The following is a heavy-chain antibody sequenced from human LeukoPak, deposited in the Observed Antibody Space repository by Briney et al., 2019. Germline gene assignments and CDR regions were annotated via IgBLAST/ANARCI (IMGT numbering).Heavy chain of an antibody. D-gene: IGHD6-13*01. CDR3: ARDEQQLALGYDY. Sequence: SETLSLTCAVYGGSLSGYYWSWIRQPPGKGLEWIGEINHSGSTNYSPSLKSRVTISVDTSKNQFSLKLSSVTAADTAVYYCARDEQQLALGYDYWGQGTLVTVSS. J-gene: IGHJ4*02. CDR2: INHSGST. V-gene: IGHV4-34*01. CDR1: GGSLSGYY.